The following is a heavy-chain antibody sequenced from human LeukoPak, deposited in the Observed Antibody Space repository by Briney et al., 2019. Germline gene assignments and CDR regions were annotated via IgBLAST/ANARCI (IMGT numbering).Heavy chain of an antibody. V-gene: IGHV3-30*18. Sequence: GGSLRLSCAASGFTFSSYGMHWVRQAPGKGLEWVAVISYDGSNKYYADSVKGRFTISRDNSKNTLYLQMNSLRAEDTAVYYCAKDRRITMVRGVIPHFDYWGQGTLVTVSS. J-gene: IGHJ4*02. CDR3: AKDRRITMVRGVIPHFDY. CDR1: GFTFSSYG. CDR2: ISYDGSNK. D-gene: IGHD3-10*01.